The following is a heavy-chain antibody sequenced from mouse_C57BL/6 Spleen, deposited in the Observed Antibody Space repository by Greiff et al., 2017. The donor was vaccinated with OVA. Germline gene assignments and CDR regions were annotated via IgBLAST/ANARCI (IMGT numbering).Heavy chain of an antibody. V-gene: IGHV1-15*01. J-gene: IGHJ2*01. D-gene: IGHD1-1*01. CDR3: TRCPNCYGRSNDN. Sequence: VQLQQSGAELVRPGASVTLSCKASGYTFTDYEMHWVKQTPVHGLEWIGAIDPETGGTAYNQKFKGKAILTADKSSSTAYMELLSLPSEDSAVYYCTRCPNCYGRSNDNWGQGTTLTDSS. CDR1: GYTFTDYE. CDR2: IDPETGGT.